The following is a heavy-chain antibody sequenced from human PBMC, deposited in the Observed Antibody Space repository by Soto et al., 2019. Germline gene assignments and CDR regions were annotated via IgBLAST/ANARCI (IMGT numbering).Heavy chain of an antibody. CDR3: AGGQYYFDY. V-gene: IGHV3-30*03. Sequence: QVPLVESGGGVVQPGRSLRLSCAASEFPFSNYGMHWVRQAPGKGLEWVAHISYDGSNKHYADSVKGRFTISRDNSKNMLFLQMSSLRTEDTAGYYCAGGQYYFDYCGQGTRVSVSS. D-gene: IGHD2-15*01. CDR1: EFPFSNYG. CDR2: ISYDGSNK. J-gene: IGHJ4*02.